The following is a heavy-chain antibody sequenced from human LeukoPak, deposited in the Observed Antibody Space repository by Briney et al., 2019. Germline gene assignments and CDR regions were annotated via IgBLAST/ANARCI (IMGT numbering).Heavy chain of an antibody. CDR2: IRGSGGNT. CDR1: GFTFSSYA. D-gene: IGHD3-16*01. V-gene: IGHV3-23*01. Sequence: GGSLRLSCAASGFTFSSYAMTWVRQAPGKGLEWVSTIRGSGGNTYYADSVKGRFTISRDNSKNTVYLQMNSLRAEDTAVYYCAREDYGDYAVYWGQGTLVTVSS. CDR3: AREDYGDYAVY. J-gene: IGHJ4*02.